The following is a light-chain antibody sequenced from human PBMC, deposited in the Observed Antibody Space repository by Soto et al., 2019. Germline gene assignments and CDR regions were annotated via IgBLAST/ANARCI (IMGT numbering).Light chain of an antibody. J-gene: IGKJ3*01. V-gene: IGKV1-33*01. Sequence: DIQMTHSPSSLSASVGDRFTITCQASQDISNYLNWYQQKPGKAPKLLNYDASNLEPGVPSRLGESGSGTDFTFTISSLHPEDSATYYCQQYDNLPFTFGPGTKVDLK. CDR1: QDISNY. CDR3: QQYDNLPFT. CDR2: DAS.